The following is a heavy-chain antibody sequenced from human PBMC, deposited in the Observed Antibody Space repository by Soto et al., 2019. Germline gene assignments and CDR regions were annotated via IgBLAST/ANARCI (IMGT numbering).Heavy chain of an antibody. J-gene: IGHJ3*02. D-gene: IGHD4-17*01. Sequence: QVQLQESGPGLVKPSQTLSLTCAVSGGSISSGDYYWSWIRQPPGKGLEWIGYIYSSGSAYYNPSLKSRLTITIDTSENQFSLRLSSVTAADTAVYYCARDPFGDYADDAFDIWGQGTMVTISS. CDR3: ARDPFGDYADDAFDI. CDR2: IYSSGSA. V-gene: IGHV4-30-4*01. CDR1: GGSISSGDYY.